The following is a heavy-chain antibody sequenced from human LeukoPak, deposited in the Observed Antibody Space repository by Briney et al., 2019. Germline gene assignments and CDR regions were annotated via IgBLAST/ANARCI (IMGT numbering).Heavy chain of an antibody. Sequence: GGSLRLSCAASGFNFSDHYMSWVRQTPGRGLEWVTYISGSGATLHHADSVKGRFTISRDNAKNSPSLQMNSLRAEDTALYYCARALYGSSGYYDYWGQGILVTVSS. CDR3: ARALYGSSGYYDY. CDR1: GFNFSDHY. V-gene: IGHV3-11*01. D-gene: IGHD3-22*01. CDR2: ISGSGATL. J-gene: IGHJ4*02.